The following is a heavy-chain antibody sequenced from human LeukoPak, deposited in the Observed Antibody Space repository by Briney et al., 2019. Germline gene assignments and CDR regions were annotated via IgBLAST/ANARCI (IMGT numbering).Heavy chain of an antibody. J-gene: IGHJ4*02. CDR2: ISSSSSYI. CDR1: GFTFSSYS. D-gene: IGHD3-22*01. CDR3: AKDWSRKDYYDSSGYYPDY. V-gene: IGHV3-21*04. Sequence: GGSLRLSCAASGFTFSSYSMNWVRQAPGKGLEWVSSISSSSSYIYYADSVKGRFTISRDNAKNSLYLQMNSLRAEDTAVYYCAKDWSRKDYYDSSGYYPDYWGQGTLVTVSS.